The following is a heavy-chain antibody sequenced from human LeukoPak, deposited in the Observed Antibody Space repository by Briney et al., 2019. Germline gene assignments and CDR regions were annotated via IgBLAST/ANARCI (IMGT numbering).Heavy chain of an antibody. CDR2: IIPILGIA. D-gene: IGHD1-26*01. Sequence: SVKVSCKASGGTFSSYAISWVRQAPGQGLEWMGRIIPILGIANYAQKFQGRVTITADKSTSTAYMELRSLRSDDTAVYYCARRLSGSYLALGYWGQGTLVTVSS. V-gene: IGHV1-69*04. J-gene: IGHJ4*02. CDR3: ARRLSGSYLALGY. CDR1: GGTFSSYA.